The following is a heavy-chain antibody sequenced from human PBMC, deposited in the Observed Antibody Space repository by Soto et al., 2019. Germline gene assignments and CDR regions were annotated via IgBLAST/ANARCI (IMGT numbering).Heavy chain of an antibody. CDR2: INHSGST. D-gene: IGHD3-22*01. J-gene: IGHJ4*02. Sequence: SETLSLTCAVYGGSFSGYYWSWIRQPPGKGLEWIGEINHSGSTNYNPSLKSRVTISVDTSKNQFSLKLSSVTAADTAVYYCAGAGVYDSSGYSMFDYWGQGTLVTVSS. V-gene: IGHV4-34*01. CDR1: GGSFSGYY. CDR3: AGAGVYDSSGYSMFDY.